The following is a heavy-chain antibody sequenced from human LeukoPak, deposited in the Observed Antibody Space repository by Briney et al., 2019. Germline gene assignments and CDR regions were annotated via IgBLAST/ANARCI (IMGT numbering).Heavy chain of an antibody. J-gene: IGHJ5*02. CDR3: ARGAFHTSSVWFDP. V-gene: IGHV4-34*01. D-gene: IGHD2-2*01. CDR1: GESFSHYY. Sequence: SETLSLTCAVSGESFSHYYWSWLRQTPGKGLEWIGEINHRGTTNYNPSLKSRVAISIDTSRNQFSLQVTSVTVADTAVFYCARGAFHTSSVWFDPWGQGTLVTVSS. CDR2: INHRGTT.